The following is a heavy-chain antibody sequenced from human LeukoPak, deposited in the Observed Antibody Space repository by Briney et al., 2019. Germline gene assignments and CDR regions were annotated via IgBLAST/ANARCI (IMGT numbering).Heavy chain of an antibody. CDR2: IQQDGSGK. CDR1: GFSFSSYW. D-gene: IGHD6-13*01. J-gene: IGHJ6*03. V-gene: IGHV3-7*01. Sequence: PGGSLRLSCEASGFSFSSYWMIWVRQAPGKGLEWVGNIQQDGSGKEYVDAVKGRFTISRENAKNSLYLQMDSLRAEDTGVYYCASDSSSSPAYYHYYMDAWGKGTTVTVSS. CDR3: ASDSSSSPAYYHYYMDA.